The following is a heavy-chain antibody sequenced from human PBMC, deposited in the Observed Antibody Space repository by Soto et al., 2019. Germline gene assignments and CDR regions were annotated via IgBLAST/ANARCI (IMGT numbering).Heavy chain of an antibody. CDR1: GYTFTSYG. D-gene: IGHD3-16*01. CDR2: INPYNGNT. J-gene: IGHJ4*02. Sequence: QVQLVQSGAEVKKPGASVKVSCKASGYTFTSYGISWVRQAPGQGLEWMGWINPYNGNTNYAQTLQGRVTMTTDTSTNTAYMVLRSLRSDDTAVYYCARDWFGIDYWGQGTLVTVSS. V-gene: IGHV1-18*01. CDR3: ARDWFGIDY.